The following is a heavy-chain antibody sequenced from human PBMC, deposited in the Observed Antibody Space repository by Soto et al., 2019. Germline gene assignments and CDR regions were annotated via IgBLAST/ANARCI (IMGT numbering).Heavy chain of an antibody. CDR1: GYTFTSYA. CDR2: INAGNGNT. CDR3: ARGAIGCVVPRNGKDG. Sequence: GASVKVSCKASGYTFTSYAMHWVRQAPGQRLEWMGWINAGNGNTKYSQKFQGRVTITRDTSASTAYMELSSLRSEDTTVYYCARGAIGCVVPRNGKDGGSECVTVT. V-gene: IGHV1-3*01. D-gene: IGHD2-15*01. J-gene: IGHJ6*02.